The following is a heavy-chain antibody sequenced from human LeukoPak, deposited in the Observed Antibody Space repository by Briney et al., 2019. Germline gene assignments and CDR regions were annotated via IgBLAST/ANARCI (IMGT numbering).Heavy chain of an antibody. J-gene: IGHJ2*01. V-gene: IGHV3-9*01. CDR3: TKDVFDFGGYFEL. CDR2: ISWNSGSI. Sequence: GGSLRLSCAASGFIFEDYAMHWLRQAPGKGLEWVSGISWNSGSIGYADSVKGRFTISRDYAKNSLYLQMNSLRTEDTAFYYCTKDVFDFGGYFELWGRGTLVTVSS. D-gene: IGHD3-16*01. CDR1: GFIFEDYA.